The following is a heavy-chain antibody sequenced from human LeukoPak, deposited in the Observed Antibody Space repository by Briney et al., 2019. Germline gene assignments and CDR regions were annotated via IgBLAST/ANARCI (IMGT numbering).Heavy chain of an antibody. Sequence: PGGSLRLSCAASGFTFSTYAISWVRQAPGKGLVWVSGVSPSGNTTYYPDSVKGRFAISRDNAKNTVYLQMNSVRADDTAVYYCARESRYRDYFDYWGQGTMVTVSS. V-gene: IGHV3-23*01. CDR1: GFTFSTYA. CDR3: ARESRYRDYFDY. CDR2: VSPSGNTT. D-gene: IGHD1-14*01. J-gene: IGHJ4*02.